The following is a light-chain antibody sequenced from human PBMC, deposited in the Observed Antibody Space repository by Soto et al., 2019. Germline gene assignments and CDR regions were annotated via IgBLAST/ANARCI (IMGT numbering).Light chain of an antibody. J-gene: IGKJ1*01. CDR2: AAS. V-gene: IGKV1-8*01. CDR1: QGISSY. CDR3: QQYYSYPGT. Sequence: AIRMTQSPSSLSAPTGDRVTITCRASQGISSYLAWYQQKPEKAPKLLIYAASTLQSGVPSRFSGSGSGTDFTLTISCLQSEDFATYYCQQYYSYPGTFGQGTKVDI.